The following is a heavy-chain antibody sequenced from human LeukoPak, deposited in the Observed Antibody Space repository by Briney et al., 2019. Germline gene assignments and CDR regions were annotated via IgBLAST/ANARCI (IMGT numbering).Heavy chain of an antibody. CDR3: AREYCSGGSCYTEFDY. CDR2: INHSGST. V-gene: IGHV4-34*01. Sequence: TSETLSLTCAVYGGSFSGYYWSWIRQPPGKGLEWIGEINHSGSTNYNPSLKSRVTISVDTSKNQFSLKLSSVTAADTAVYYCAREYCSGGSCYTEFDYWGQGTLVTVSS. J-gene: IGHJ4*02. CDR1: GGSFSGYY. D-gene: IGHD2-15*01.